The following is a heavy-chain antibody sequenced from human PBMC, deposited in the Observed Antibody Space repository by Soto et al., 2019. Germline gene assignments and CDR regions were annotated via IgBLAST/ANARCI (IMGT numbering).Heavy chain of an antibody. V-gene: IGHV3-53*01. CDR3: ASWRLQEHAYDI. D-gene: IGHD4-4*01. CDR1: GLTVSGKKY. J-gene: IGHJ3*02. Sequence: DVQLVESGGGLIQPGGSLRLSCAAFGLTVSGKKYMAWVRQAPGKGLEWVSGVHDTDGTYYADSVKGRFTSSRDSSKTIVYLQMNSLRPDDTAVYYCASWRLQEHAYDIWGLGTTVTVSS. CDR2: VHDTDGT.